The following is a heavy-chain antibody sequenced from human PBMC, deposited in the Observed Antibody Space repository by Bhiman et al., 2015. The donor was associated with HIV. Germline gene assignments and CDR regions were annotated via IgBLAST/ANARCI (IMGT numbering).Heavy chain of an antibody. J-gene: IGHJ3*02. Sequence: EVQLVESGGGLVKPGGSLRLSCATSGFTFENAWMTWVRQAPGKGLEWVGRIKRKIDGGTTDYAAPVKGRFTISRDDSKNTLYLQMNSLKTEDTAVYYCTTDLAAVGSGAFDIWGQGTMVTVSS. V-gene: IGHV3-15*01. CDR1: GFTFENAW. D-gene: IGHD6-13*01. CDR2: IKRKIDGGTT. CDR3: TTDLAAVGSGAFDI.